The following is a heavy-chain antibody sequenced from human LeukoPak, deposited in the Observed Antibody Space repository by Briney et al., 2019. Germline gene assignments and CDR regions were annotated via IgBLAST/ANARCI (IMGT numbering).Heavy chain of an antibody. CDR3: ARELPDIVAPDAFDI. Sequence: SVKVSCKASGGTFSSYAIGWVRQAPGQGLEWMGRIIPIFGTANYAQKFQGRVTITTDESTSTAYMELSSLRSEDTAVYYCARELPDIVAPDAFDIWGQGTMVTVSS. J-gene: IGHJ3*02. CDR1: GGTFSSYA. CDR2: IIPIFGTA. V-gene: IGHV1-69*05. D-gene: IGHD5-12*01.